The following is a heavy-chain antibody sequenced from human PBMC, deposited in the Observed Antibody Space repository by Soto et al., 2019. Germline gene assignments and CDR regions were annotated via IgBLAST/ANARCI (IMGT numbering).Heavy chain of an antibody. D-gene: IGHD2-8*01. Sequence: QVPLVESGGGVVQPGRSLRLSCAASGFTFSSYGMHWVRQAPGKGLEWVAVIWYDGSNKYYADSVKGRFTISRDNSKNTLYLQMNSLRAEDTAVYYCARDRAIVLMAQYYGMDVWGQGTTVTVSS. CDR2: IWYDGSNK. CDR1: GFTFSSYG. CDR3: ARDRAIVLMAQYYGMDV. J-gene: IGHJ6*02. V-gene: IGHV3-33*01.